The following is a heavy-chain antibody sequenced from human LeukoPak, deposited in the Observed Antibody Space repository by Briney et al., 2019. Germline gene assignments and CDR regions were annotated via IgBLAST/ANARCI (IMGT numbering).Heavy chain of an antibody. J-gene: IGHJ6*03. CDR3: AKDYGGNWGRYYYYYMDV. V-gene: IGHV3-30*18. Sequence: GGSLGLSCAASGFTFSSYGMHWVRQAPGKGLEWVAVISYDGSNKYYADSVKGRFTISRDNSKNTLYLQMNSLRAEDTAVYYCAKDYGGNWGRYYYYYMDVWGKGTTVTVSS. CDR1: GFTFSSYG. D-gene: IGHD4-23*01. CDR2: ISYDGSNK.